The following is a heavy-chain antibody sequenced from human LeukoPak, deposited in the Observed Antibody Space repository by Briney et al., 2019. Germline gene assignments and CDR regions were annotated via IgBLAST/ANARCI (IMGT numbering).Heavy chain of an antibody. Sequence: PSETLSLTCTVSGDSISSSSSYWGWIRQPPGEGLEWIGSIYYSGSTYYNTSLKSRVTISVDTSKNQFSLRLNSVTAADTAVYYCAEGRFDCSGGSCYFYWGQGTLVTVSS. CDR1: GDSISSSSSY. CDR3: AEGRFDCSGGSCYFY. J-gene: IGHJ4*02. CDR2: IYYSGST. D-gene: IGHD2-15*01. V-gene: IGHV4-39*01.